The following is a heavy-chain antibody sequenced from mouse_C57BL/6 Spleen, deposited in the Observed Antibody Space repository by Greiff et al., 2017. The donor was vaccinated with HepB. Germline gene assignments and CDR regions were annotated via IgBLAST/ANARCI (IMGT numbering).Heavy chain of an antibody. D-gene: IGHD1-1*01. CDR2: ISSGGDYI. J-gene: IGHJ2*01. Sequence: DVKLVESGAGLVKPGGSLKLSCAASGFTFSSYAMSWVRQTPEKRLEWVAYISSGGDYIYYADTVKGRFTISRDNARNTLYLQMSSLKSEDTAMYYCTRATYYGSSPFDYWGQGTTLTVSS. CDR1: GFTFSSYA. CDR3: TRATYYGSSPFDY. V-gene: IGHV5-9-1*02.